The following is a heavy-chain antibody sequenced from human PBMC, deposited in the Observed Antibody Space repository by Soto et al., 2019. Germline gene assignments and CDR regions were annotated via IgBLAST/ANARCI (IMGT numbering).Heavy chain of an antibody. CDR2: INHSGST. CDR3: ARRKLLRPLDY. D-gene: IGHD2-15*01. Sequence: PSETLSLTCAVYGGSFSGYYWSWIRQPPGKGLEWIGEINHSGSTNYNPSLKSRVTISVDTSKNQFSLKLSSVTAADTAVYYCARRKLLRPLDYWGQGTLVTVSS. V-gene: IGHV4-34*01. CDR1: GGSFSGYY. J-gene: IGHJ4*02.